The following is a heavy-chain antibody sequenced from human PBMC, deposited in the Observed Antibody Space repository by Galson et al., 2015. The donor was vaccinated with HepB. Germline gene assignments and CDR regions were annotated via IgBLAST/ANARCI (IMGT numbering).Heavy chain of an antibody. Sequence: SVKVSCKASGYTFTSYGISWVRQAPGQGLEWMGWISAYNGNTNYAQKLQGRVTMTTDTSTSTAYMELRSLRSDDTAVYYCARDPDSTGDEQTYGMDVWGQGTTVTVSS. CDR3: ARDPDSTGDEQTYGMDV. CDR1: GYTFTSYG. CDR2: ISAYNGNT. V-gene: IGHV1-18*04. D-gene: IGHD4-17*01. J-gene: IGHJ6*02.